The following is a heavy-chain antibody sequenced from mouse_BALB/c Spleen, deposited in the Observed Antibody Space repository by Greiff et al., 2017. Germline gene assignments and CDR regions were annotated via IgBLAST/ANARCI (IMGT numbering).Heavy chain of an antibody. V-gene: IGHV5-17*02. Sequence: EVLLVESGGGLVQPGGSRKLSCAASGFTFSSFGMHWVRQAPEKGLEWVAYISSGSSTIYYADTVKGRFTISRDNPKNTLFLQMTSLRSEDTAMYYCARQDYGSSYAMDYWGQGTSVTVSS. CDR1: GFTFSSFG. CDR2: ISSGSSTI. J-gene: IGHJ4*01. D-gene: IGHD1-1*01. CDR3: ARQDYGSSYAMDY.